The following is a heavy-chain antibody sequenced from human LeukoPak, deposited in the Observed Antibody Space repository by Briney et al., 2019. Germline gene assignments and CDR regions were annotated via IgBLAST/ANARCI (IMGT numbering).Heavy chain of an antibody. Sequence: SETLSLTCTVSGGSISSGSYYWSWIRQPAGKGLEWIGRIYTSGSTNYNPSLKSRVTISVDTSKNQFSLKLSSVTAADTAVYYCASLTGEGGELDYWGQGTLVSVSS. V-gene: IGHV4-61*02. CDR1: GGSISSGSYY. D-gene: IGHD7-27*01. J-gene: IGHJ4*02. CDR3: ASLTGEGGELDY. CDR2: IYTSGST.